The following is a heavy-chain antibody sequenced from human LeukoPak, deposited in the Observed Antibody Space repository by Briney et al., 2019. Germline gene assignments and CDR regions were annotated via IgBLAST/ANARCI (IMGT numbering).Heavy chain of an antibody. CDR2: IFYTGST. J-gene: IGHJ4*02. V-gene: IGHV4-59*08. CDR3: ARHLWGVNYFDY. D-gene: IGHD3-10*01. CDR1: GGSISSYY. Sequence: SETLSLTCTVSGGSISSYYWSWIRQPPGKGLEWIGYIFYTGSTNYNPSLKSRVTISVDTSKNQFSLKLSSVTAADTAVYYCARHLWGVNYFDYWGQGTLVTVSS.